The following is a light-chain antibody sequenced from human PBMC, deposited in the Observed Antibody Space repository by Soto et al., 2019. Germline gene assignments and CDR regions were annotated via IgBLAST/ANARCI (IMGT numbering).Light chain of an antibody. Sequence: DIQMTQSPSTLSASVGDRVTITCRASQSISSWLAWYQQKPGKAPELLIYDASILQSGVPSRFSGSGSGTEFTLTISSLQPDDFATYYCQQYNSYPITFGQGTRLEIK. CDR1: QSISSW. V-gene: IGKV1-5*01. CDR3: QQYNSYPIT. CDR2: DAS. J-gene: IGKJ5*01.